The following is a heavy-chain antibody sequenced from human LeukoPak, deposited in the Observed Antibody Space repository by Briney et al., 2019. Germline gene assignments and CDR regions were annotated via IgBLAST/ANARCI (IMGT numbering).Heavy chain of an antibody. CDR3: ASASTYCSSTGCPTGNY. V-gene: IGHV3-64*01. D-gene: IGHD2-2*01. CDR1: GFTFSNYG. J-gene: IGHJ4*02. Sequence: PGGSLRLSCAASGFTFSNYGMHWVRQAPGKGLEYVSGISSNGGSTSYANSVKGRFTISRDNSKNTLYLQMGSLRAEDMAVYYCASASTYCSSTGCPTGNYWGQETLVTVSS. CDR2: ISSNGGST.